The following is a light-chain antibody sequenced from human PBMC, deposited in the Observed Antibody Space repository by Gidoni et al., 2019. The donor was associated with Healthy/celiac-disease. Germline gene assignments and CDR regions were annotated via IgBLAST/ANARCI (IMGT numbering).Light chain of an antibody. Sequence: QSVLTHPPSVSGSPGQRVTISCPGSSSNIGAGYDVHWYQQLPGTAPKLLIYGNSNRPSGGPDRFAGSKSGTSASLAITGLQAEDEADYDCQAYDSSLSGSWVFGGGTKLTVL. CDR1: SSNIGAGYD. V-gene: IGLV1-40*01. J-gene: IGLJ3*02. CDR3: QAYDSSLSGSWV. CDR2: GNS.